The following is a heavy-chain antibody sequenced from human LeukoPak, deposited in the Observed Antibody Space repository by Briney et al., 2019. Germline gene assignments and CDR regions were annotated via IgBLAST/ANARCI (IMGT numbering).Heavy chain of an antibody. CDR3: ARDSYGMDV. Sequence: GGSLRLSCAASGFTFSSYSMNWVRQAPGKGLEWVSYISSSSSTTYYADSVKGRFTISRDNSKNTLYLQMNSLRAEDTAVYYCARDSYGMDVWGQGTTVTVSS. J-gene: IGHJ6*02. V-gene: IGHV3-48*01. CDR1: GFTFSSYS. CDR2: ISSSSSTT.